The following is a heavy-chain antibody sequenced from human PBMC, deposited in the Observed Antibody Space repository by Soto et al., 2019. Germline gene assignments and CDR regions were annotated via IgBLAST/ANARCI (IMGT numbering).Heavy chain of an antibody. D-gene: IGHD3-22*01. CDR1: GFTFSSYG. V-gene: IGHV3-30*18. J-gene: IGHJ4*02. Sequence: QVQLVESGGGVVQPGRSLRLSCAASGFTFSSYGMHWVRQAPGKGLEWVAIVSYDGSNKYYADSVKGRFTVSRDNSKDTLYLQMNSLRAEDTAVFYCAKDLIAYYYDSSGYYPGFDYWGQGTLVTVSS. CDR2: VSYDGSNK. CDR3: AKDLIAYYYDSSGYYPGFDY.